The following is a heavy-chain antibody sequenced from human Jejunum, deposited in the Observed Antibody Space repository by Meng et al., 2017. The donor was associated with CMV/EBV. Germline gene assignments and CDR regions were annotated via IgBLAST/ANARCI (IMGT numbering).Heavy chain of an antibody. CDR2: LWYDGSRK. V-gene: IGHV3-33*01. CDR3: ARDNDGSSHYSQFDY. CDR1: GIALNSYG. Sequence: SGIALNSYGIHWVRQFPGKGLEWVAVLWYDGSRKYFADSVQGRFSISRDDSKNTVYLQMNSLRAEDTAVYYCARDNDGSSHYSQFDYWGQGTLVTVSS. J-gene: IGHJ4*02. D-gene: IGHD3-22*01.